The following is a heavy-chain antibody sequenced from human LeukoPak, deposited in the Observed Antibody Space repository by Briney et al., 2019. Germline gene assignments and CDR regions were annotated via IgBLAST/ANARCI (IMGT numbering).Heavy chain of an antibody. D-gene: IGHD3-22*01. J-gene: IGHJ4*02. CDR1: EFMFNSYW. CDR3: ARDAEVGYFDSSNFYDY. Sequence: GGSLRLSCVASEFMFNSYWMTWVRQAPGKGLEWVASIKQDGSEKYYVDSVKGRFTISRDNAKNSLYLQMNSLRAEDTAVYYCARDAEVGYFDSSNFYDYWGQGILVTVSS. V-gene: IGHV3-7*01. CDR2: IKQDGSEK.